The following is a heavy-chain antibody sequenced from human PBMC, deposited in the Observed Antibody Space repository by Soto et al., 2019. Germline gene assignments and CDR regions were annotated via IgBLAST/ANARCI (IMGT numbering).Heavy chain of an antibody. CDR1: GFTFSSNS. D-gene: IGHD3-3*01. J-gene: IGHJ5*02. V-gene: IGHV3-48*02. CDR2: ISSSISTI. Sequence: EVQVVESGGGLVQPGGSLRLSCAASGFTFSSNSMNWVRQAPGKGLEWISYISSSISTIYAGSVMCRFTISRDNAKNSMDLKNTSLRDEETPVYYGAKVIWCGHLTSYLWGQGTLVTVSS. CDR3: AKVIWCGHLTSYL.